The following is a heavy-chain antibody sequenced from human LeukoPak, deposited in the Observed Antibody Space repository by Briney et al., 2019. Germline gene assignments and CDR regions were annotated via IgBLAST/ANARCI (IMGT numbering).Heavy chain of an antibody. Sequence: ASVKVSCKASGYIFTSFYIHWVRQVPGQGLEWMGIIDPSGGITTYAQKFQGGVIMTADTSTNTVYLELSSLKSEDTAVYYCARAYSGSYGWFDPWGQGTLVTVSS. J-gene: IGHJ5*02. CDR1: GYIFTSFY. CDR2: IDPSGGIT. CDR3: ARAYSGSYGWFDP. D-gene: IGHD1-26*01. V-gene: IGHV1-46*01.